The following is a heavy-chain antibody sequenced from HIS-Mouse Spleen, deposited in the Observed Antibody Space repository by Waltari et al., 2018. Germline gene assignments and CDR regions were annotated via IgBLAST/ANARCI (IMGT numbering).Heavy chain of an antibody. CDR1: GGSISSSSYY. Sequence: QLQLQESGPGLVKPSETLSLTCTVSGGSISSSSYYWGWIRQPPGKGLAWIGSIYYSGGTYSNPSLKSRVTISVDTSKNQFSLKLSSVTAADTAVYYCAREIPYSSSWYDWYFDLWGRGTLVTVSS. CDR3: AREIPYSSSWYDWYFDL. J-gene: IGHJ2*01. V-gene: IGHV4-39*07. CDR2: IYYSGGT. D-gene: IGHD6-13*01.